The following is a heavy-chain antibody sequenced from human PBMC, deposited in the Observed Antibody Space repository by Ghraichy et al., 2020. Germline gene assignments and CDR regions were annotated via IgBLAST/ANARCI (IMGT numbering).Heavy chain of an antibody. CDR1: GFTFRSYW. J-gene: IGHJ5*02. V-gene: IGHV3-74*01. D-gene: IGHD5-18*01. CDR2: ISGDGRTT. CDR3: APNREGYRYGS. Sequence: GESLNISCAASGFTFRSYWMHWVRQAPGKGLVWVSRISGDGRTTNYSDSVKGRFTISRDNAKNTLYLQMNSLRAEDTAVYYCAPNREGYRYGSWGQGTLVTVSS.